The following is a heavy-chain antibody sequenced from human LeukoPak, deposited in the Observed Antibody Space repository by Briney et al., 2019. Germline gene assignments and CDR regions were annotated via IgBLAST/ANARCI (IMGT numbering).Heavy chain of an antibody. D-gene: IGHD6-19*01. V-gene: IGHV3-9*01. Sequence: PGRSLRLSCAASGFTFDDYAMHWVRQAPGKGLERVSGISWNSGSIGYADSVKGRFTISRDNAKNSLYLQMNSLRAEDTALYYCAKDISSSGSIVSVLDYWGQGTLVTVSS. CDR2: ISWNSGSI. J-gene: IGHJ4*02. CDR1: GFTFDDYA. CDR3: AKDISSSGSIVSVLDY.